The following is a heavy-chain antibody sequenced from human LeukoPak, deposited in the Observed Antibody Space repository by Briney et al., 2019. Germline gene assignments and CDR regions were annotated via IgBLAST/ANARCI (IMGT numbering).Heavy chain of an antibody. D-gene: IGHD3-16*02. CDR1: GYTLTGYY. J-gene: IGHJ3*02. CDR2: INPNSGGT. CDR3: ARILDVWGSYRYAFDI. Sequence: ASVKVSCKASGYTLTGYYMHWVRQAPGQGREWMGWINPNSGGTNYAQTFQGRVTMTRDTSISIAYMELSRLRSDDTAVYYCARILDVWGSYRYAFDIWGQGTMVTVSS. V-gene: IGHV1-2*02.